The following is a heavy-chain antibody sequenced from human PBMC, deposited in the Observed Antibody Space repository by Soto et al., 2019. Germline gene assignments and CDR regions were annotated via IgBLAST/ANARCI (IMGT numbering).Heavy chain of an antibody. V-gene: IGHV4-59*08. CDR1: GGSISSYY. D-gene: IGHD2-15*01. J-gene: IGHJ4*02. CDR2: IYYSGST. CDR3: ARRNGGTLDY. Sequence: QVQLQESGPGLVKPSETLSLTCTVSGGSISSYYWSWIRQSPGKGLEWIGYIYYSGSTNYNPSLRSRAPIPXDTSRNQFSLKLNSVPAADTAVYYCARRNGGTLDYWGQGTLVTVSS.